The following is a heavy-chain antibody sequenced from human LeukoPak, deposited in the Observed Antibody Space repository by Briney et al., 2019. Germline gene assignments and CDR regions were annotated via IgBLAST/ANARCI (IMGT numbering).Heavy chain of an antibody. J-gene: IGHJ4*02. CDR2: INHSGST. CDR3: ALSRGKYGDKTQFDY. Sequence: SETLSLTCAVYGGSFSGYYWSWIRQPPGKGLEWIGEINHSGSTNYNPSLKSRVTISVDTSKNQFSLKLSSVTAADTAVYYCALSRGKYGDKTQFDYWGQGTLVTVSS. D-gene: IGHD4-17*01. CDR1: GGSFSGYY. V-gene: IGHV4-34*01.